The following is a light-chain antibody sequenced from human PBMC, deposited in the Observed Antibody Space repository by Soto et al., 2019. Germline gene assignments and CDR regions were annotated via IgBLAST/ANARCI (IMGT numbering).Light chain of an antibody. CDR2: DAS. CDR3: QQTYITPRT. Sequence: DIQMTQSPSSLSASVGDRVTITCQASQDISNYLNWYQQKPGKAPKLLIYDASNMETGVPSRFSGSGSGTDFTLTISSLQPEDVATYSCQQTYITPRTFGQGTKVDIK. J-gene: IGKJ1*01. CDR1: QDISNY. V-gene: IGKV1-33*01.